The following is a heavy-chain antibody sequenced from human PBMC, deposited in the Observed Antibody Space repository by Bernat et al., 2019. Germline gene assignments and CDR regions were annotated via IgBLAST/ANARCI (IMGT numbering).Heavy chain of an antibody. J-gene: IGHJ3*02. D-gene: IGHD3-3*01. CDR2: ISSDGGNK. Sequence: QVQLVESGGGVVQPGRSLRLSCAASGFTFSSYPMHWVRQAPGKGLDWVAAISSDGGNKFYADSVKGRFTFSRDNSRNTLYLQMSSLRAEDTAVYYCAREGLQFLADDALDIWGQGTIVTVSS. CDR3: AREGLQFLADDALDI. V-gene: IGHV3-30*15. CDR1: GFTFSSYP.